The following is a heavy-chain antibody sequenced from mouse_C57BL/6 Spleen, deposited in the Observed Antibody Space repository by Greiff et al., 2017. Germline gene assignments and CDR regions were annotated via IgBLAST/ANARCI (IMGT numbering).Heavy chain of an antibody. J-gene: IGHJ4*01. Sequence: QVQLQQSGPGLVQPSPSLSITCTVSGFSLTSYGVHWVRQSPGKGLEWLGVIWRGGSTDYNAAIMSRLSITKDNSTSQVFFKMNSLQADDTAIYYCARIYYDYDAYAMDYWGQGTSVTVSS. CDR3: ARIYYDYDAYAMDY. D-gene: IGHD2-4*01. V-gene: IGHV2-5*01. CDR2: IWRGGST. CDR1: GFSLTSYG.